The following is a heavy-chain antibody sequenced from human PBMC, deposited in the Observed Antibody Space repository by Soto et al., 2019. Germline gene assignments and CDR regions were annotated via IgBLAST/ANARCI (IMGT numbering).Heavy chain of an antibody. CDR3: ARQASYWHGGGGWFDP. D-gene: IGHD2-8*02. Sequence: EVQLVESGGGLVQPGGSLRLSCAASGFTFSAYDMHWVRQPTGKGLEWVSAIGTLHDTYYPDSVKGRFTISRENAKNSFYLQMNRLTTGDTAVYYCARQASYWHGGGGWFDPWGQGTLVTVSS. CDR2: IGTLHDT. CDR1: GFTFSAYD. V-gene: IGHV3-13*01. J-gene: IGHJ5*02.